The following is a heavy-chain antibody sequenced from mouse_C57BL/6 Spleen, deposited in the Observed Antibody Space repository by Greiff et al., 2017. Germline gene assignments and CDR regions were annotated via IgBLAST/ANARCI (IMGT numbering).Heavy chain of an antibody. Sequence: VHLVESGPGLVAPSQSLSITCTVSGFSLTSYGVHWVRQPPGKGLEWLVVIWSDGSTTYNSALKSRLGISKDNSKCQVFLKMNSLQTDDTAMYYCARDGNCDYYAMDYWGQGTSVTVSS. V-gene: IGHV2-6*03. CDR2: IWSDGST. J-gene: IGHJ4*01. D-gene: IGHD2-1*01. CDR3: ARDGNCDYYAMDY. CDR1: GFSLTSYG.